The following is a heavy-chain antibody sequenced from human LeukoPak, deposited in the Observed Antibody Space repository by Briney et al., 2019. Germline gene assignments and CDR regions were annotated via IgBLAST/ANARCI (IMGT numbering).Heavy chain of an antibody. Sequence: GGSLRLSCAASGFTFSSYNINWVRQAPGKGLEWVSYISSSRRTISYADSVKGRFTISRDNAKNSLYLQMNSLRAEDTAVYYCARSSSRYCSGGSCYSGVLGYFDYWGQGTLVTVSS. CDR3: ARSSSRYCSGGSCYSGVLGYFDY. V-gene: IGHV3-48*01. J-gene: IGHJ4*02. D-gene: IGHD2-15*01. CDR2: ISSSRRTI. CDR1: GFTFSSYN.